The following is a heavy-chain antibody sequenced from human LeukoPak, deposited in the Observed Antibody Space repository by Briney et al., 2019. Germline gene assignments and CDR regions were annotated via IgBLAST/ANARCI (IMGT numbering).Heavy chain of an antibody. J-gene: IGHJ4*02. V-gene: IGHV4-34*01. CDR2: INHSGST. CDR3: ARGIYSYGYKALGY. CDR1: GGSFSGYY. D-gene: IGHD5-18*01. Sequence: PSETLSLTCAVYGGSFSGYYWSWVRQPPGKGLEWVGEINHSGSTNYNPDLKRRVTISVETSKNQFSLKLSSVTAADTAVYYCARGIYSYGYKALGYWGQGTLVTVSS.